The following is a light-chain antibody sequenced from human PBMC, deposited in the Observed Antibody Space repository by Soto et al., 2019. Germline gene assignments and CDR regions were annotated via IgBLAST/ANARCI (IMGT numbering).Light chain of an antibody. V-gene: IGLV2-14*03. CDR3: SAYTVSRTYV. CDR1: SSDVGAYNF. J-gene: IGLJ1*01. Sequence: LTEPACVSGSTGEAVAISCTGTSSDVGAYNFVSWHQQHPGKAPKLMIYNVYDRPSGISYRFSGSKSGNTASLTISGLQGEDEADYYCSAYTVSRTYVFGTGTKVTVL. CDR2: NVY.